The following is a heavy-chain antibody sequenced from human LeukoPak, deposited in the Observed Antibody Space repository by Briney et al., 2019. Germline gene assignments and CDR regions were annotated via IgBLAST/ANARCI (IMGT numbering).Heavy chain of an antibody. CDR3: ARSEGRCSSTSCYAGLGY. Sequence: PSETLSLTCTVSGGSISNYYWSWTRQPPGKGLEWIGYIYYSGSTNYNPSLKSRVTISVDTSENQFSLKLSSVTAADTAVYYCARSEGRCSSTSCYAGLGYWGQGTLVTVSS. J-gene: IGHJ4*02. V-gene: IGHV4-59*08. D-gene: IGHD2-2*01. CDR2: IYYSGST. CDR1: GGSISNYY.